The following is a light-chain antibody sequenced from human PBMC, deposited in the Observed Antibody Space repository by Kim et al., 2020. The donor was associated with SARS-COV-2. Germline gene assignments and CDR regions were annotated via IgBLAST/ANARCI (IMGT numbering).Light chain of an antibody. Sequence: ATINCKSSQNLLYSSNNENYLAWYQQKPGQPPKLLIYWAATRESGVPDRFSRSGSGTDFTLTISSLQAEDVAVYYCQQYYSTPLAFGQGTKVDIK. J-gene: IGKJ1*01. V-gene: IGKV4-1*01. CDR1: QNLLYSSNNENY. CDR3: QQYYSTPLA. CDR2: WAA.